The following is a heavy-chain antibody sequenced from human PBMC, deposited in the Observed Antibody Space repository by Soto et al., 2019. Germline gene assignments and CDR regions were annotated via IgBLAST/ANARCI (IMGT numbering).Heavy chain of an antibody. V-gene: IGHV7-4-1*01. CDR3: ARGDGYCSGGSCHFNY. Sequence: QVRLVQSGSELREPGASVKVSCKASGYTFTSYAINWVRQAPGQGLEWMGWINTDTRNPTYGQGFTGRLVFSLDTSVSTAYLQIYSLKAEDTAMYYCARGDGYCSGGSCHFNYWGQGTLVTVSS. CDR1: GYTFTSYA. D-gene: IGHD2-15*01. CDR2: INTDTRNP. J-gene: IGHJ4*02.